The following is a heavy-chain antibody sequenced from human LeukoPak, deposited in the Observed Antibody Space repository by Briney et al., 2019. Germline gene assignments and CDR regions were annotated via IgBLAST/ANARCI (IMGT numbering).Heavy chain of an antibody. Sequence: GGSLRLSCAASGFSVSINYMNWVRQAPGKGLEWVANIKEDGSEKDYVDSVKGRFTISRDNAKNSLYLQMNSLRAEDTAIYYCARDWGAAGLWDYWGQGTLGTVSS. CDR3: ARDWGAAGLWDY. CDR1: GFSVSINY. CDR2: IKEDGSEK. D-gene: IGHD6-13*01. V-gene: IGHV3-7*05. J-gene: IGHJ4*02.